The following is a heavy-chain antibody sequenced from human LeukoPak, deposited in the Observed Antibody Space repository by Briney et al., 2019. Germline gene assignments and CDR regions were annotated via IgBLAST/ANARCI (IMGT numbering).Heavy chain of an antibody. CDR3: ARALVGATFDY. CDR2: VLHSGTT. CDR1: GDSISTSSGSGYF. Sequence: PSETLSLTCTVSGDSISTSSGSGYFWGWIRQPPGKGLEWVASVLHSGTTNYNPSLKSRVTISVDTSKNQFSLKLSSVTAADTAVYYCARALVGATFDYWGQGTLVTVSS. D-gene: IGHD1-26*01. J-gene: IGHJ4*02. V-gene: IGHV4-38-2*02.